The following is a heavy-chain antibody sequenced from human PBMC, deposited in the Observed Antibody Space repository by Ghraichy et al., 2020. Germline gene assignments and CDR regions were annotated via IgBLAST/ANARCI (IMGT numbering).Heavy chain of an antibody. J-gene: IGHJ6*02. CDR3: AKDRGYGSGPYYYGMDV. Sequence: GGSLRLSCAASGFTFSSYAMSWVRQAPGKGLEWVSAISGSGGSTYYADSVKGRFTISRDNSKNTLYLQMNSRRAKDTAVYYCAKDRGYGSGPYYYGMDVWGQGTTVTVSS. V-gene: IGHV3-23*01. CDR2: ISGSGGST. CDR1: GFTFSSYA. D-gene: IGHD3-10*01.